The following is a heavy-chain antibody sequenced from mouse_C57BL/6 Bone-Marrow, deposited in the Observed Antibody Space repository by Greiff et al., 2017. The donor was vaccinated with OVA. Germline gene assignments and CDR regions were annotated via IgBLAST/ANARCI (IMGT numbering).Heavy chain of an antibody. Sequence: QVQLQQPGAELVKPGASVKVSCKASGYTFTSYWMHWVKQRPGQGLEWIGRIHPSDSDTNYNQKFKGKATLTVDKSSSTAYMQLSSLTSEDSAVYYCATYSISWYFEVWGTGTTVTVSS. V-gene: IGHV1-74*01. CDR2: IHPSDSDT. CDR3: ATYSISWYFEV. J-gene: IGHJ1*03. CDR1: GYTFTSYW. D-gene: IGHD2-5*01.